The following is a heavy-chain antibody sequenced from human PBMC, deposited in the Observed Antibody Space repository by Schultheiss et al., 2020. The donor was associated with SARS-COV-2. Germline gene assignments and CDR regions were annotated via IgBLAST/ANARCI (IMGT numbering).Heavy chain of an antibody. CDR2: SNAGNGNT. D-gene: IGHD4-17*01. CDR3: ARRKVGYGDYYFDY. V-gene: IGHV1-3*02. CDR1: GYTFTSYA. Sequence: ASVKVSCKASGYTFTSYAMHWVRQAPGQRLEWMGWSNAGNGNTKYSQEFQGRVTITRDTSASTAYMELSSLRSEDMAVYYCARRKVGYGDYYFDYWGQGTLVTVSS. J-gene: IGHJ4*02.